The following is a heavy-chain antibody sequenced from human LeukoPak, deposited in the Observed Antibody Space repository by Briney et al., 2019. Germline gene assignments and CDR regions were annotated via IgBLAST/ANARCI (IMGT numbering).Heavy chain of an antibody. Sequence: PGRSLRLPCAASGFTFSSYGMHWVRQAPGKGLEWVAVIWYDGSNKYYADSVKGRFTISRDNSKNTLYLQMNSLRAEDTAVYYCVRVTHSSYSYGYGHGDYWGQGTLVTVSS. V-gene: IGHV3-33*01. J-gene: IGHJ4*02. CDR3: VRVTHSSYSYGYGHGDY. CDR2: IWYDGSNK. CDR1: GFTFSSYG. D-gene: IGHD5-18*01.